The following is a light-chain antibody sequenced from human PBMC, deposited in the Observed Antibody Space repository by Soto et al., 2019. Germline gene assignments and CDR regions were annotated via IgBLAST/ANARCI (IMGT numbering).Light chain of an antibody. CDR3: QQTNTFPLT. V-gene: IGKV1-12*01. CDR1: QDISSW. J-gene: IGKJ4*01. Sequence: IHMTQSPSSVSASVLDIFTITFRASQDISSWLGWYQQKPGKAPKVLIFAASSLQSGVPSRFSGSGSGTDYTLTINNLQPEDFATYYCQQTNTFPLTFGGGTKVDIK. CDR2: AAS.